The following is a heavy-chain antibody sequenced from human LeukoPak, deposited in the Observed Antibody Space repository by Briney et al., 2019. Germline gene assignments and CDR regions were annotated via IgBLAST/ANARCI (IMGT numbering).Heavy chain of an antibody. CDR3: VRDRGYCSGNRCHTVLDI. J-gene: IGHJ3*02. D-gene: IGHD2-15*01. CDR2: IKGDGSEK. CDR1: GFTFNSYY. V-gene: IGHV3-7*01. Sequence: GGSLRLSCAASGFTFNSYYMSWVRQAPGKGLEWVAHIKGDGSEKYYVDSVKGRFTISRDNAKNSLYLQMNTLRAEDTAVYYCVRDRGYCSGNRCHTVLDIWGQGTMVTVSP.